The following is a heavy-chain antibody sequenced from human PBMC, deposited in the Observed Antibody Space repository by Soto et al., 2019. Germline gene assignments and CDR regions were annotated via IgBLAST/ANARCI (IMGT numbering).Heavy chain of an antibody. CDR1: GGSISSYY. J-gene: IGHJ4*02. V-gene: IGHV4-59*01. CDR3: ARLPTIFGVGDDY. Sequence: SETLSLTCTVSGGSISSYYWSWIRQPPGKGLEWIGYIYYSGSTNYNPSLKSRVTISVDTSKNQFSLKLSSVTAADTAVYYCARLPTIFGVGDDYWGQGTLVTVSS. D-gene: IGHD3-3*01. CDR2: IYYSGST.